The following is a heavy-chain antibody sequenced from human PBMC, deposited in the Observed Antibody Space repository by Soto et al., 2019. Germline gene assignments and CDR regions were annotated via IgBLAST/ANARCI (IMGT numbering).Heavy chain of an antibody. CDR3: AKVWGQNGY. CDR1: GFTVSSNY. CDR2: IYSCGST. J-gene: IGHJ4*02. Sequence: GESLKISCAASGFTVSSNYMSWVRQAPGKGLEWVSVIYSCGSTYYADSVKGRFTISRDNSKNTLYLQMNSLRAEDTAVYYCAKVWGQNGYWGQGTLVTVSS. V-gene: IGHV3-66*02. D-gene: IGHD3-16*01.